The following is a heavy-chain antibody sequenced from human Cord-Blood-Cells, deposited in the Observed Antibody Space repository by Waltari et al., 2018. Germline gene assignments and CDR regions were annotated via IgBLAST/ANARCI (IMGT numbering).Heavy chain of an antibody. Sequence: EVQLVESGGGLIQPGGSLRLSCAASGFTVSSNYMSWVRQAPGKGLEWVSVIYSGVSTYYADSVKGRFTISRDNSKNTLYLQMNSLRAEDTAVYYCARGEYNWNDGGVYWGQGTLVTVSS. CDR1: GFTVSSNY. V-gene: IGHV3-53*01. D-gene: IGHD1-1*01. CDR3: ARGEYNWNDGGVY. J-gene: IGHJ4*02. CDR2: IYSGVST.